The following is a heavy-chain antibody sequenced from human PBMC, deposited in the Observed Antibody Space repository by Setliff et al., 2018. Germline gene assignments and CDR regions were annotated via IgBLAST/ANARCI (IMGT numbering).Heavy chain of an antibody. J-gene: IGHJ5*02. CDR1: GFIFSSYD. CDR3: ARDVFCSGGSCDNWFDP. D-gene: IGHD2-15*01. Sequence: LRLSCVASGFIFSSYDMHWVRQAPGKGLEWVASIRYDGSNKYYADSVKGRFTISRDNAKSTLYLQMNSLRAEDTAVYYCARDVFCSGGSCDNWFDPWGQGTLVTVSS. V-gene: IGHV3-30*02. CDR2: IRYDGSNK.